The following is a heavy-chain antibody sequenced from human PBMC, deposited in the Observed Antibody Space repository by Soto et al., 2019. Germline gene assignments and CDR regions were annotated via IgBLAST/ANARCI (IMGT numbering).Heavy chain of an antibody. V-gene: IGHV1-69*04. CDR1: GGSFSTYS. D-gene: IGHD3-16*01. J-gene: IGHJ5*02. CDR3: ARDGGGTGA. CDR2: IIPMLGIA. Sequence: QVQLVQSGAEVKKPGSSVKVSCKASGGSFSTYSITWVRQAPGQGLEWMGRIIPMLGIANYAQRFRGRLTVTADKPTNTAYMDLSSLRFEDTAVYYCARDGGGTGAWGQGTLVTVSS.